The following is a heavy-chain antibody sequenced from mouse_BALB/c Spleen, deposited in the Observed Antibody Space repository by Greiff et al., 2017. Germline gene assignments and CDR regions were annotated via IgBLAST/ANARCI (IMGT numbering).Heavy chain of an antibody. D-gene: IGHD2-4*01. Sequence: EVQLQESGPDLVKPSQSLSLTCTVTGYSITSGYSWHWIRQSPGNKLKWMGYIHYSGSTNYKPSLKSRISITRDTSKNQFFLQLNSVTTEDTATYYCAQSYYDYDTGFAYWGQGTLVTVSA. V-gene: IGHV3-1*02. CDR3: AQSYYDYDTGFAY. J-gene: IGHJ3*01. CDR2: IHYSGST. CDR1: GYSITSGYS.